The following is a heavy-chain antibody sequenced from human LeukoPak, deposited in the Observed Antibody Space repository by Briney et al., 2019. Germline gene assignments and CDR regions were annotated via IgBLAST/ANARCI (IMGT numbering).Heavy chain of an antibody. CDR1: GFTVSTNF. CDR3: ARVKKVGAHTNDAFDI. D-gene: IGHD3-16*01. CDR2: IYSGGNT. J-gene: IGHJ3*02. Sequence: GGSLRLSCAASGFTVSTNFMTWVRQVPGKGLEWVSLIYSGGNTYYPDSVKGRFTISRDNSKNTVFLQMNSLRAEDTAVYYCARVKKVGAHTNDAFDIGAQGTLVTVFS. V-gene: IGHV3-53*01.